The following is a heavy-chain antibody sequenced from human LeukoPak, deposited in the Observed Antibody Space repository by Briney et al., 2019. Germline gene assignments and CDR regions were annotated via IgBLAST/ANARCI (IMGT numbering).Heavy chain of an antibody. CDR3: ARGVCSGGICYWHFDY. V-gene: IGHV1-2*02. CDR2: INPNSGGT. D-gene: IGHD2-15*01. Sequence: ASVKVSCKASGYTFTGYYMHWVRQAPGQGLEWMGWINPNSGGTNYAQKFQGRVTMTRDTSISTAYMELSRLRSDDTAVYYCARGVCSGGICYWHFDYWGQGTLVTVSS. J-gene: IGHJ4*02. CDR1: GYTFTGYY.